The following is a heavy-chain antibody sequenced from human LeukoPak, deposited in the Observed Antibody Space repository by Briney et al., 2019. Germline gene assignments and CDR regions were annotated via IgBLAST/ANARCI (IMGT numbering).Heavy chain of an antibody. CDR1: GYTLTELS. CDR3: ARGVSPTVTTSPFDY. V-gene: IGHV1-24*01. J-gene: IGHJ4*02. CDR2: FDPEDGET. Sequence: GASVKVSCKVSGYTLTELSMHWVRQAPGKGLEWMGGFDPEDGETIYAQKFQGRVTMTRNTSISTAYMELSSLRSEDTAVYYCARGVSPTVTTSPFDYWGQGTLVTVSS. D-gene: IGHD4-17*01.